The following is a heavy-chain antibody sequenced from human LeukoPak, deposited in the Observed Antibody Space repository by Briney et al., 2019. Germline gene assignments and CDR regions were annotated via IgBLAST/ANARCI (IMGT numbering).Heavy chain of an antibody. D-gene: IGHD3-22*01. J-gene: IGHJ3*02. CDR3: AHRRGYYDSSGYFWGNAFDI. CDR1: GFSLSTSGVS. CDR2: IFWDEDK. Sequence: ESGPTLVNPTQTLTLTCTFSGFSLSTSGVSVGWIRQPPGKALEWLALIFWDEDKCYSPSLKSRLTITKDTSKNQVVLTMTNMDPVDTGTYYCAHRRGYYDSSGYFWGNAFDIWGQGTLVTVSS. V-gene: IGHV2-5*02.